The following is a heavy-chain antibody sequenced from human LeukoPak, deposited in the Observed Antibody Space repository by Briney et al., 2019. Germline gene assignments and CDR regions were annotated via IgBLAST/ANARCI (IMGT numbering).Heavy chain of an antibody. CDR2: VNAGNGNT. CDR3: QIAARPESYYYYGMDV. Sequence: GVSVKVSCKASGYTFTTYAVHWVRQAPGQRLEWMGWVNAGNGNTKYSQKFQGRVTMTRDTSTSTVYMELSSLRSEDTAVYYCQIAARPESYYYYGMDVWGQGTTVTVSS. D-gene: IGHD6-6*01. CDR1: GYTFTTYA. J-gene: IGHJ6*02. V-gene: IGHV1-3*01.